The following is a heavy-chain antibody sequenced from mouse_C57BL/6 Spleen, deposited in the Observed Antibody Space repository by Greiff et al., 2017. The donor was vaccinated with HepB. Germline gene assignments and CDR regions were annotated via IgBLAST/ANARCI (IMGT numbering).Heavy chain of an antibody. CDR1: GYSITSGYY. CDR3: ARVRGYYDYDGYFDV. D-gene: IGHD2-4*01. Sequence: DVKLQESGPGLVKPSQSLSLTCSVTGYSITSGYYWNWIRQFPGNKLEWMGYISYDGSNNYNPSLKNRISITRDTSKNQFFLKLNSVTTEDTATYYCARVRGYYDYDGYFDVWGTGTTVTVSS. V-gene: IGHV3-6*01. J-gene: IGHJ1*03. CDR2: ISYDGSN.